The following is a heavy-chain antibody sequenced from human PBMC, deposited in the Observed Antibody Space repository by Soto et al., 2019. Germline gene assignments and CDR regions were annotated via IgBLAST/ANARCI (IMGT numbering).Heavy chain of an antibody. V-gene: IGHV1-69*01. Sequence: QVQLVQSGAEVKKPGSSVKVSCKASGGTFSSYAISWVRQAPGQGLEWMGGIIPIFGTANYAQKFQGRVTITADESTSTAYMELSSLRSEDTAVYYCASSDYGDNPDHYYYYGMDVWGQGTTVTVSS. CDR3: ASSDYGDNPDHYYYYGMDV. D-gene: IGHD4-17*01. J-gene: IGHJ6*02. CDR1: GGTFSSYA. CDR2: IIPIFGTA.